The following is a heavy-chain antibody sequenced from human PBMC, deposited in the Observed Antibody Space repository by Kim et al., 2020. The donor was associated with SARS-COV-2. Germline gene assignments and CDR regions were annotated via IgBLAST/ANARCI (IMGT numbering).Heavy chain of an antibody. CDR3: AREGHLYQLLHYYYYGMYV. Sequence: SETLSLTCAVYGGSFSGYYWSWIRQPPGKGLEWIGEINHSGSTNYNPSLKSRVTISVDTSKNQFSLKLSSVTAADTAVYYCAREGHLYQLLHYYYYGMYVWGQGTTVTVSS. CDR2: INHSGST. CDR1: GGSFSGYY. V-gene: IGHV4-34*01. D-gene: IGHD2-2*01. J-gene: IGHJ6*02.